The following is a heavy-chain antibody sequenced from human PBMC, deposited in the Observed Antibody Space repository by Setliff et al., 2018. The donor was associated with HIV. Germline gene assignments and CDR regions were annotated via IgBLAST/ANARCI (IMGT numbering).Heavy chain of an antibody. CDR1: TDSISNSH. CDR3: ARDRSKYGTGSSAYYWFDP. D-gene: IGHD3-16*01. Sequence: PSETLSLTCSVSTDSISNSHWSWMRQTAGKGLEWIGRIFGSGATHYNPSLESRVTMSIDTAKKQFFLRLNSVTAADTAVYFCARDRSKYGTGSSAYYWFDPWGPGTLVTVSS. V-gene: IGHV4-4*07. CDR2: IFGSGAT. J-gene: IGHJ5*02.